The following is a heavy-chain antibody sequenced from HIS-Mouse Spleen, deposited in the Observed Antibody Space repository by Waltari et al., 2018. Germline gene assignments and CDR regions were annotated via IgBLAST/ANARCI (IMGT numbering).Heavy chain of an antibody. V-gene: IGHV4-39*07. CDR1: GGPISSSSYY. CDR3: AREIPYSSSWYDWYFDL. Sequence: QLQLQESGPGLVKPSETLSLTCTVSGGPISSSSYYWGWIRQPPGKGLEWIGRIYYSGSTCDNPALKGRVTISVDTSKNQFSLKLSSVTAADTAVYYCAREIPYSSSWYDWYFDLWGRGTLVTVSS. D-gene: IGHD6-13*01. CDR2: IYYSGST. J-gene: IGHJ2*01.